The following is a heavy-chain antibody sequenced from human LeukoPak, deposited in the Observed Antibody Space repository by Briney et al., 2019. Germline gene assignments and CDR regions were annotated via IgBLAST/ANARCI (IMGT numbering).Heavy chain of an antibody. D-gene: IGHD3-22*01. CDR1: GFTFSNYW. CDR2: INSDGSST. CDR3: ATTYYYDSSGYAGY. Sequence: QSGGSLRLSCAASGFTFSNYWMTWVRQAPGKGLVWVSRINSDGSSTSSADSVKGRFTISRDNAKNTLYLQMNSLGVEDTAVYYCATTYYYDSSGYAGYWGQGTLVTVSS. V-gene: IGHV3-74*01. J-gene: IGHJ4*02.